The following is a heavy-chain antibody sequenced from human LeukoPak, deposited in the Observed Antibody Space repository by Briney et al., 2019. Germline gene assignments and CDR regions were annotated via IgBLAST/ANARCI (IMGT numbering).Heavy chain of an antibody. CDR1: GFTFSSYG. CDR3: AKDVGGVYSGSGSLY. CDR2: IRYDGSNK. D-gene: IGHD3-10*01. V-gene: IGHV3-30*02. J-gene: IGHJ4*02. Sequence: PGGSLRLSCATSGFTFSSYGMHWVRQAPGKGLEWVAFIRYDGSNKDYVDSVKGRFTISRDNSKITLYLQMNSLRAEDTAVYYCAKDVGGVYSGSGSLYWGQGTLVTVSS.